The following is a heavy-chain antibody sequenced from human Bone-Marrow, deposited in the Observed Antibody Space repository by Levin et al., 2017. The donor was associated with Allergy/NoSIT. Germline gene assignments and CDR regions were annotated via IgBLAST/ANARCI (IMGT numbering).Heavy chain of an antibody. V-gene: IGHV2-5*01. CDR2: IYSNDDK. CDR3: AHRPLPFYDNWSGYYSQVFDP. D-gene: IGHD3/OR15-3a*01. J-gene: IGHJ5*02. CDR1: GFSLSTNGLG. Sequence: SGPTLVKPTQTLTLTCTFSGFSLSTNGLGVGWIRQPPGKALEWLGIIYSNDDKRYSASLKSRLTISKDTSKNQVVLIMTNMDPMDTATYYCAHRPLPFYDNWSGYYSQVFDPWGQGTRVTVSS.